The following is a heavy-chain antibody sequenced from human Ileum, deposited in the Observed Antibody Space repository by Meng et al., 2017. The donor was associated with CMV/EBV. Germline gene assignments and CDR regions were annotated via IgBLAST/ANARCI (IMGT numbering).Heavy chain of an antibody. CDR3: VRAGGPSGHFYELPDY. Sequence: GESLKISCAASGFTFSDYWMHWVRQAPGKGLVWVSRINSDGSTTNYADSVKGRFTISRDNAKNTLYLQMNSLRAEDTAVYYCVRAGGPSGHFYELPDYWGQGTLVTVSS. V-gene: IGHV3-74*01. CDR2: INSDGSTT. D-gene: IGHD5/OR15-5a*01. CDR1: GFTFSDYW. J-gene: IGHJ4*02.